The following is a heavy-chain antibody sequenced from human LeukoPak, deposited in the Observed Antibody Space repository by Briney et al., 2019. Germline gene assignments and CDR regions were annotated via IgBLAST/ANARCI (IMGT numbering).Heavy chain of an antibody. CDR2: ISAYNGNT. CDR1: GYTFTDYY. D-gene: IGHD2-2*01. Sequence: GASVKVSCKASGYTFTDYYMHWVRQAPGQGLEWMGWISAYNGNTNYAQKLQGRVTMTTDTSTSTAYMELRSLRSDDTAVYYCANMGGCSSTSCFYYGMDVWGQGTTVTVSS. J-gene: IGHJ6*02. V-gene: IGHV1-18*04. CDR3: ANMGGCSSTSCFYYGMDV.